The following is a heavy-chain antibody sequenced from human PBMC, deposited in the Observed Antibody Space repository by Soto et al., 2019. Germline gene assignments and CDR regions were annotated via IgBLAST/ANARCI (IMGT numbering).Heavy chain of an antibody. CDR1: GGSFSGYY. Sequence: SETLCLTYAVYGGSFSGYYGSWIRQPPGKGLEWIGEINHSGSTNYNPSLKSRVTISVDTSKNQFSLKLSSVTAADTAVYYCARGGHDILTGFYYMDVWGKGTTVTVSS. D-gene: IGHD3-9*01. J-gene: IGHJ6*03. CDR2: INHSGST. CDR3: ARGGHDILTGFYYMDV. V-gene: IGHV4-34*01.